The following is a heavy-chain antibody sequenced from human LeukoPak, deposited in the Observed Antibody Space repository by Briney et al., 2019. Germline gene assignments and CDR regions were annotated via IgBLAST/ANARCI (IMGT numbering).Heavy chain of an antibody. V-gene: IGHV3-21*01. J-gene: IGHJ6*03. CDR3: AREGCSSTSCARSYYFYMDV. CDR1: GFTFSTFS. D-gene: IGHD2-2*01. Sequence: GGSLRLSCAASGFTFSTFSMNWVRQAPGKGLEWVSSITRSSYIYYGDSVKGRFTISRDNAKNSLYLEMNSLTAEDTAVYYCAREGCSSTSCARSYYFYMDVWGKGTTVTVSS. CDR2: ITRSSYI.